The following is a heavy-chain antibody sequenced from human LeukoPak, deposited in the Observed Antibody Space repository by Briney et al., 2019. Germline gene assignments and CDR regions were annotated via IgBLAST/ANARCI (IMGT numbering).Heavy chain of an antibody. Sequence: GGSLRLSCAASGFTVSSNYMSWVRQAPGKGLEWVSVIYSGGSTYYADSVKGRFTISRDNSKNTLYLKMNSLRAEDTAVYYCARDQRGTGTLYYWGQGTLVTVSS. CDR2: IYSGGST. CDR1: GFTVSSNY. CDR3: ARDQRGTGTLYY. J-gene: IGHJ4*02. D-gene: IGHD6-13*01. V-gene: IGHV3-53*01.